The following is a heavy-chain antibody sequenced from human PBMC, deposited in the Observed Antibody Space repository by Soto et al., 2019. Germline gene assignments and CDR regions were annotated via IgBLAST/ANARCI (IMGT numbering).Heavy chain of an antibody. CDR1: GYTFTSYG. CDR2: ISAFNGDT. CDR3: AREAGWQGMAPYN. D-gene: IGHD3-10*01. Sequence: QVQLVQSGTEVKKPGASVNVSCKAFGYTFTSYGFSWVRQVPGQGLEWLGWISAFNGDTQYAQTMKGRLTVTTDTSPTTVKRERRGLTLADPAVYYGAREAGWQGMAPYNWGRGTLVTVS. J-gene: IGHJ4*02. V-gene: IGHV1-18*04.